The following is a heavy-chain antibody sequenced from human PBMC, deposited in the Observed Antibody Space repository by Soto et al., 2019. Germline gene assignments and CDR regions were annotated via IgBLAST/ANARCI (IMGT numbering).Heavy chain of an antibody. CDR2: IKGDASSI. J-gene: IGHJ6*02. V-gene: IGHV3-74*01. D-gene: IGHD4-17*01. Sequence: EVQLVESGGGLVQPGGSLRLSCAASGFTFSDYWMHWVRQAPGKGLVWVSRIKGDASSIAYADSVRGRFTISRDNAKNTLYLQTNSLRAEHTAVYYCARGLRGYYGKDVWGQGTTVTVSS. CDR1: GFTFSDYW. CDR3: ARGLRGYYGKDV.